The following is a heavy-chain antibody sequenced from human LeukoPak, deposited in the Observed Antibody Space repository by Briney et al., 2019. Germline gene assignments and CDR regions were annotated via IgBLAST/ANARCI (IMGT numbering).Heavy chain of an antibody. V-gene: IGHV3-7*04. D-gene: IGHD5-24*01. CDR1: GFTFSSYA. CDR3: TRVGYIDEGIDY. CDR2: IKQDGSKK. Sequence: GGSLRLSCVASGFTFSSYAVHWVRQAPGKGLEWVANIKQDGSKKSYVDSVKGRFTISRDNAKNSLYLQMNSLRAEDTAIYYCTRVGYIDEGIDYWGQGTLVTVSS. J-gene: IGHJ4*02.